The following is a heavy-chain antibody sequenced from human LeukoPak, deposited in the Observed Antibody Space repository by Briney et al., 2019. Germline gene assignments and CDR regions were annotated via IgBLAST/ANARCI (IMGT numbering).Heavy chain of an antibody. J-gene: IGHJ4*02. Sequence: SETLSLTCAVYGGLFSGYYWSWIRQPPGKGLEWIGEINHSGSTNYNPSLKSRVTISVDTSKNQFSLKLSSVTAADTAVYYCASSNIVVVTAYWGQGTLVTVSS. V-gene: IGHV4-34*01. CDR1: GGLFSGYY. D-gene: IGHD2-21*02. CDR2: INHSGST. CDR3: ASSNIVVVTAY.